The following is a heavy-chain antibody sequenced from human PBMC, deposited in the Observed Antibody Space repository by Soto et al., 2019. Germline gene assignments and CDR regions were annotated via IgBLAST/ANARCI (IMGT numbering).Heavy chain of an antibody. CDR1: SGPTSSHN. J-gene: IGHJ6*02. V-gene: IGHV4-59*08. CDR3: VRQGIGNLHGLVDV. CDR2: VYSTGGT. D-gene: IGHD1-1*01. Sequence: QVQLQQSGPGLVKPSETLSLTCSVSSGPTSSHNWGWIRQTPGRGLEWIGYVYSTGGTSYNPSLNRLVTISAHTSTNPISLTLTSVTAADTAVYYCVRQGIGNLHGLVDVWGQGTTVRVSS.